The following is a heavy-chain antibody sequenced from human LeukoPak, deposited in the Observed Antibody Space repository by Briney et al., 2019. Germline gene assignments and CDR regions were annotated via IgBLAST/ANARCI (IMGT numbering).Heavy chain of an antibody. J-gene: IGHJ3*02. V-gene: IGHV1-18*04. CDR3: ARGITVFGVIADEAFDI. D-gene: IGHD3-3*01. CDR2: ISAHNGHT. Sequence: ASVKVSCKASGYTFANHIIAWVRQAPGQGLEWMGWISAHNGHTDSAQNLQDRVTMTTDTLTNTAYMELRSLRSDDTAVYYCARGITVFGVIADEAFDIWGQGTMVTVSS. CDR1: GYTFANHI.